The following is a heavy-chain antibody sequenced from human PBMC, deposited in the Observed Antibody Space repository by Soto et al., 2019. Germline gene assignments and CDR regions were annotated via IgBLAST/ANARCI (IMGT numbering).Heavy chain of an antibody. CDR2: IWYDGSNK. V-gene: IGHV3-33*01. Sequence: GGSLRLSCAASGFTFSSYGMHWVRQAPGKGLEWVAVIWYDGSNKYYADSVKGRFTISRDNSKNTLYLQMNSLRAEDTAVYYCARASSRTVVTKYYYYGMDVWGQGTTVTVSS. CDR1: GFTFSSYG. D-gene: IGHD2-21*02. J-gene: IGHJ6*02. CDR3: ARASSRTVVTKYYYYGMDV.